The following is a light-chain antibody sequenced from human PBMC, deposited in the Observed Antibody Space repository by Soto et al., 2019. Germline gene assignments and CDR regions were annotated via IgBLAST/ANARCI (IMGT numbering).Light chain of an antibody. Sequence: SGLTQPPSASGSPGHSVTISCTGSSSDVGEYKYVSWYQQHPGKAPKLVIYEVSKRPPGVPNRFSGSKSGNTASLTVSGLQSEDEAEYYCSSYAGNNIYVIGTGTKVTVL. J-gene: IGLJ1*01. CDR2: EVS. V-gene: IGLV2-8*01. CDR3: SSYAGNNIYV. CDR1: SSDVGEYKY.